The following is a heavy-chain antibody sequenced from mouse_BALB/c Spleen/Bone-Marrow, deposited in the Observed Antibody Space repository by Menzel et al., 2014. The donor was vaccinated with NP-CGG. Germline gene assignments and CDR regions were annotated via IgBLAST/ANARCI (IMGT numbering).Heavy chain of an antibody. CDR2: IRNKANGYTT. CDR3: ARDKGGILFDY. V-gene: IGHV7-3*02. CDR1: GFTFTDYY. D-gene: IGHD1-1*02. Sequence: EVQGVESGGGLVQPGGSLRLSCATSGFTFTDYYMNWVRQPPGKALEWLGFIRNKANGYTTEYSASVKGWFTISRDNSQSILYLQMNTLRAEDSATYYCARDKGGILFDYWGQGTTLTVSS. J-gene: IGHJ2*01.